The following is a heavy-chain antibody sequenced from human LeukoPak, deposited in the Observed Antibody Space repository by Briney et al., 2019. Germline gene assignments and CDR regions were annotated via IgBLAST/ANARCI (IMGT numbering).Heavy chain of an antibody. CDR1: GFTFSSYS. CDR3: ARGNGYDSSGYYIPFDY. D-gene: IGHD3-22*01. J-gene: IGHJ4*01. CDR2: ISSSSSYI. V-gene: IGHV3-21*01. Sequence: GGSLRLSCAASGFTFSSYSMNWVRQAPGKGLEWVSSISSSSSYIYYADSVKGRFTISRDNAKNSLYLQMNSLRAEDTAVYYCARGNGYDSSGYYIPFDYWGQEPWSPSPQ.